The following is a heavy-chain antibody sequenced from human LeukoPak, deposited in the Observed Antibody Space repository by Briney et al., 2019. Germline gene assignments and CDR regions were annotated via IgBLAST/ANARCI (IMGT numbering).Heavy chain of an antibody. CDR3: ARRLVGSIVGATIDAFDI. CDR1: GGSISSYY. J-gene: IGHJ3*02. D-gene: IGHD1-26*01. CDR2: IYYSGST. V-gene: IGHV4-59*01. Sequence: SETLSLTCTVSGGSISSYYWSWIRQPPGKGLEWIGYIYYSGSTNYNPSLKSRVTISVDTSKNQFSLKLSSVTAADTAVYYCARRLVGSIVGATIDAFDIWGQGTMVTVSS.